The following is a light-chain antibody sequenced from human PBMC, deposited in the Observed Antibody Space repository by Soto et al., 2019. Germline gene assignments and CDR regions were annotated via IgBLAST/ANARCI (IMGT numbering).Light chain of an antibody. CDR2: GTS. J-gene: IGKJ4*01. CDR1: QSVSSTY. Sequence: ETVLTQSPGSLSLSPGERATLSCRASQSVSSTYLAWYQQKPGQAPRLLIYGTSGRATGIPDRFSGSGSGTDFTLTISRLEPEDFAVYYCQQRSNWLTFGGGTKVEIK. V-gene: IGKV3D-20*02. CDR3: QQRSNWLT.